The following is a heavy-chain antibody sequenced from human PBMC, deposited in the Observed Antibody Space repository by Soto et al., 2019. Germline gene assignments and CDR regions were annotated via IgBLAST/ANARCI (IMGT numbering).Heavy chain of an antibody. CDR1: GGSVSSGSYY. J-gene: IGHJ6*02. V-gene: IGHV4-61*01. CDR2: IYYSGST. D-gene: IGHD3-3*01. CDR3: ARELVGFWSGYYMAAVYGMDV. Sequence: QVQLQESGPGLVKPSETLSLTCTVSGGSVSSGSYYWSWIRQPPGKGLEWIGYIYYSGSTNYNPSLKSRVTISVDPSKNQFSLKLSSVTAADTAVYYCARELVGFWSGYYMAAVYGMDVWGQGTTVTVSS.